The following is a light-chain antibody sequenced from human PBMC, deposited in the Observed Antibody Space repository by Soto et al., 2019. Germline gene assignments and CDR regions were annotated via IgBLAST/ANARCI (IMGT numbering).Light chain of an antibody. CDR3: QQYYSTPWT. CDR2: WAS. J-gene: IGKJ1*01. V-gene: IGKV4-1*01. Sequence: DIVMTQSPDSLAVSLGERATINCKSSQSVLYSSNNKNYLAWYQQKPGQPPQLLIYWASTRESGVPDRFIGSGSGTDFTLTISSLQAEDVAVDDCQQYYSTPWTFGQGTKVESK. CDR1: QSVLYSSNNKNY.